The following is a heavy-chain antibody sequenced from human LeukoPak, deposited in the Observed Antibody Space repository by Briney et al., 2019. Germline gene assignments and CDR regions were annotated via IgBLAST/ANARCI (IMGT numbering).Heavy chain of an antibody. CDR1: GNSFTNYL. CDR2: IYAGDSDI. Sequence: GEALKTSRKGSGNSFTNYLIGWGRPIARKGLELMGMIYAGDSDIRYSPSFQGQVTISADKSISTANLQWSSLKASDTAMYYCARLEWEGGDWFDPWGQGTLVTVSS. J-gene: IGHJ5*02. CDR3: ARLEWEGGDWFDP. D-gene: IGHD1-26*01. V-gene: IGHV5-51*01.